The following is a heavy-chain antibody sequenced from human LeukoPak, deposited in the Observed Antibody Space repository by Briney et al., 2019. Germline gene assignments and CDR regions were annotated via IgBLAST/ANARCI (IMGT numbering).Heavy chain of an antibody. V-gene: IGHV3-48*03. CDR1: GFTFSSYE. Sequence: GGSLRLSCAASGFTFSSYEMNWVRQAPGKGLEWVSYISSSGSTIYYADSVKGRFTISRDNSKNTLYLQMNSLRAEDTAVYYCARLRNWFDPWGQGTLVTVSS. CDR2: ISSSGSTI. J-gene: IGHJ5*02. CDR3: ARLRNWFDP.